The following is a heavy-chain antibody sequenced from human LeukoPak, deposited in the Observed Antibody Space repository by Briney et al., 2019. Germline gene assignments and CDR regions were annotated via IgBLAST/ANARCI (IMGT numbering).Heavy chain of an antibody. V-gene: IGHV4-38-2*02. D-gene: IGHD2-2*01. CDR3: ARVARCTSCFDVDY. CDR1: GGSITNYY. CDR2: FFLKGST. J-gene: IGHJ4*02. Sequence: SETLSLTCTVSGGSITNYYWGWIRQPPGKGLEWIGSFFLKGSTYYNPSLKSRVTISVDTSKNQFSLTLSSVTAADTAVYYCARVARCTSCFDVDYWGQGTLVTVSS.